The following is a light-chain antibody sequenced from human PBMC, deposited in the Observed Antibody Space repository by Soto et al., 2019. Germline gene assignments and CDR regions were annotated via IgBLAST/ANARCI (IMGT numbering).Light chain of an antibody. CDR2: DVS. J-gene: IGLJ1*01. Sequence: QSALTQPASVSWSPVQSITISCTGTSSDVGGYNYVSWYQQHPGKAPKLMIYDVSNRPSGVSNRFSGSKSGNTASLTISGLQAEEEADYYCSSYTSSSTLVVFGTGSKLTVL. V-gene: IGLV2-14*01. CDR1: SSDVGGYNY. CDR3: SSYTSSSTLVV.